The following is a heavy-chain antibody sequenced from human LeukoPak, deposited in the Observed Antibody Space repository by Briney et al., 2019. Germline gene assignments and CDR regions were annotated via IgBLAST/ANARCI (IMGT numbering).Heavy chain of an antibody. CDR1: GGTFSSYA. CDR3: ARDPPFLTHGLVDAFDI. V-gene: IGHV1-69*05. Sequence: ASVKVSCKASGGTFSSYAISWVRQAPGQGLEWMGGIIPIFGTANYAQKFQGRVTITMDESTSTAYMELSSLRSEDTAVYYCARDPPFLTHGLVDAFDIWGQGTMVTVSS. D-gene: IGHD2-21*02. J-gene: IGHJ3*02. CDR2: IIPIFGTA.